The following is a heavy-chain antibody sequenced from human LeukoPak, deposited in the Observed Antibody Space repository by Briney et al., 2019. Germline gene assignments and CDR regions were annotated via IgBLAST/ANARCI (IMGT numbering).Heavy chain of an antibody. CDR3: ARGTWLVDY. Sequence: SETLSLTCTVSGGSISSSGYCWGWIRQPPGKGLEWIGSIDYSGNTNYNPSLKSRVTIAVDMSKNQFSLKLSSVTAADTAVYYCARGTWLVDYWGQGTLVTVSS. D-gene: IGHD6-19*01. V-gene: IGHV4-39*07. CDR1: GGSISSSGYC. J-gene: IGHJ4*02. CDR2: IDYSGNT.